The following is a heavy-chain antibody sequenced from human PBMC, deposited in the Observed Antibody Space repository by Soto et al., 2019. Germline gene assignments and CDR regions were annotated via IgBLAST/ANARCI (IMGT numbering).Heavy chain of an antibody. V-gene: IGHV3-66*01. J-gene: IGHJ6*03. CDR3: ARAITMVRGVSYYYYMDV. CDR1: GFTVSSNY. D-gene: IGHD3-10*01. CDR2: IYSGGST. Sequence: GGSLRLSCAASGFTVSSNYMSWVRQAPGKGLEWVSVIYSGGSTYYADSVKGRFTISRDNSKNTLYLQMNSLRAEDTAVYYCARAITMVRGVSYYYYMDVWGKGTTVTVSS.